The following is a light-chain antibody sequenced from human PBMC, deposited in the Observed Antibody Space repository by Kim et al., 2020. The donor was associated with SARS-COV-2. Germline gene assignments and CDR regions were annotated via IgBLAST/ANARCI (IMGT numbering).Light chain of an antibody. J-gene: IGKJ1*01. CDR2: GAS. Sequence: VSPGERATLSCRASQSVSSNLAWYQQKPGQAPRLLIYGASNRATGIPARFSGSGSGTEFTLTISSLQSEDFAVYYCQQYNNWPLTFGQGTKVDIK. V-gene: IGKV3-15*01. CDR1: QSVSSN. CDR3: QQYNNWPLT.